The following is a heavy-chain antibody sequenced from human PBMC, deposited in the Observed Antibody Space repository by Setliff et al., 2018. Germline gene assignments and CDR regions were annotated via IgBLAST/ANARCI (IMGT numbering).Heavy chain of an antibody. J-gene: IGHJ6*03. CDR3: ARDSSGYYYALDYYYYMDV. Sequence: PGGSLRLSCVVSGFTFRNFGMTWVRQAPGKGLEWLAKISGASSTIYYADSVKGRFTISRDNAQDSLYLQMNNLRAEDTAVYYCARDSSGYYYALDYYYYMDVWGKGTTVTVSS. D-gene: IGHD3-22*01. CDR2: ISGASSTI. CDR1: GFTFRNFG. V-gene: IGHV3-48*01.